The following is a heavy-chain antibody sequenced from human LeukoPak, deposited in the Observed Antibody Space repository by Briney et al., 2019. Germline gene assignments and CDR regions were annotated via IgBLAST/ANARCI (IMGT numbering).Heavy chain of an antibody. Sequence: GGSLRLSCAASGFTVSTNYMSWVRQTPGKGLEWVSVIYSGGSTYYADSVKGRFTISRDNSKNTLYLQMNSLRAEDTAVYYCARGVGSGSRLRAGDYWGQGTLVTVSS. CDR1: GFTVSTNY. D-gene: IGHD1-26*01. CDR2: IYSGGST. CDR3: ARGVGSGSRLRAGDY. V-gene: IGHV3-53*01. J-gene: IGHJ4*02.